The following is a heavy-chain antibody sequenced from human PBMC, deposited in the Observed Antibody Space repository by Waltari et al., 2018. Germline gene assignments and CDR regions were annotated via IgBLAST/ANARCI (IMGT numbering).Heavy chain of an antibody. CDR3: AKGHSGSYGLDS. CDR2: ISWNSGNI. J-gene: IGHJ4*02. V-gene: IGHV3-9*01. CDR1: GFTFADYA. D-gene: IGHD1-26*01. Sequence: EVQLVESGGGLVQPGRSLRLSCPASGFTFADYAMHWVRQAPGKGLEWVSGISWNSGNIGYADSVKGRFTISRDNAKNSLYLQMNSLRTGDTALYYCAKGHSGSYGLDSWGQGTLVTVSP.